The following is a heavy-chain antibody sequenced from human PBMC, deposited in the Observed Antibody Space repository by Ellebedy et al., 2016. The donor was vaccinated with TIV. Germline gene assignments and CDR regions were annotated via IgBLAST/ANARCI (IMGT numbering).Heavy chain of an antibody. J-gene: IGHJ4*02. CDR1: GFTFSDQY. Sequence: GGSLRLSXAASGFTFSDQYMDWVRQAPGKGLEWLGRSRGKASGYTTEYAASVKGRFTVSRDDSKNSLLLQMNSLQTEDTAVYYCTTGRAGSCFDYWGQGTLVTVSS. CDR3: TTGRAGSCFDY. V-gene: IGHV3-72*01. CDR2: SRGKASGYTT.